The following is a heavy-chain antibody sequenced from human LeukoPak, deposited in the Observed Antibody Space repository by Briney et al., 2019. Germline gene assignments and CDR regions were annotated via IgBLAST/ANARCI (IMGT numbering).Heavy chain of an antibody. Sequence: PGGSLRLSCAASGFTFSSYAMSWVRQAPGKGLEWVANIKQDGSEKYYVDSVKGRFTISRDNAKNSLYLQMNSLRAEDTAVYYCARDGPQYLDCSSTSCYSDYWGQGTLVTVSS. V-gene: IGHV3-7*01. CDR1: GFTFSSYA. CDR2: IKQDGSEK. CDR3: ARDGPQYLDCSSTSCYSDY. D-gene: IGHD2-2*01. J-gene: IGHJ4*02.